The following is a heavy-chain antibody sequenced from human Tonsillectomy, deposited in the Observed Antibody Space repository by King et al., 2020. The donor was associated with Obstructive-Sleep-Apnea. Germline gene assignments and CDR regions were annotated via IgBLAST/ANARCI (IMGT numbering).Heavy chain of an antibody. D-gene: IGHD3-10*01. J-gene: IGHJ4*02. CDR3: ARPMYYYGSGNDDY. CDR1: GFTVSNYY. CDR2: IYSGVGA. Sequence: VQLVESGGGLVQPGESLRLSCAASGFTVSNYYMSWVRQAPGKGLEWVSIIYSGVGASYADSVKGRFTISRDNSKNTLYLQMNSLRAEDTAVYYCARPMYYYGSGNDDYWGQGTLVTVSS. V-gene: IGHV3-66*04.